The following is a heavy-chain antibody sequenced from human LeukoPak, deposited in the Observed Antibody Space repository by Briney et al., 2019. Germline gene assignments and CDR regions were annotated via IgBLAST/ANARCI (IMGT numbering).Heavy chain of an antibody. J-gene: IGHJ6*03. D-gene: IGHD2-21*02. CDR1: GGSISSYY. CDR3: ARGSRPVTSYYYYYMDA. CDR2: IYFSGST. Sequence: SETLSLTCTISGGSISSYYWTWIRQPPGKGLEWIGYIYFSGSTNYNPSLKSRVTISMDTSENQFSLKLSSVTAADTAVYFCARGSRPVTSYYYYYMDAWGKGTTVAVSS. V-gene: IGHV4-59*12.